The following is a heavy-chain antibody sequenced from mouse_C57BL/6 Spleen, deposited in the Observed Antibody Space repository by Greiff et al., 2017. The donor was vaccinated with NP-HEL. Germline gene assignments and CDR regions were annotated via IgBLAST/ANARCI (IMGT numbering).Heavy chain of an antibody. J-gene: IGHJ1*03. Sequence: QVQLQQSGAELARPGASGKLSCKASGYTFTSYGISWVKQRNGQGLEWIGEIYPRIGNTYYNEKFKGKATLTADKSSNTTYMKLRSLASEVSAVYLCARAVESYWYFDVWGTGTTVTVSS. V-gene: IGHV1-81*01. D-gene: IGHD1-1*02. CDR1: GYTFTSYG. CDR2: IYPRIGNT. CDR3: ARAVESYWYFDV.